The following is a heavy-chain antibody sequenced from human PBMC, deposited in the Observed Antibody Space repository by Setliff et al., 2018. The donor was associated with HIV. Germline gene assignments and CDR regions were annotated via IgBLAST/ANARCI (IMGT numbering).Heavy chain of an antibody. CDR3: TRRLSGRTFWYFDL. Sequence: GESPKISCKGSGYDFSSYFIGWVRQMPGKGLEWMGIIYPGDSDTRYSPSFQGRVTISADKSISTAYLQWNSLKVSDTAMYYCTRRLSGRTFWYFDLWGRGTPVTVSS. D-gene: IGHD1-26*01. J-gene: IGHJ2*01. CDR2: IYPGDSDT. V-gene: IGHV5-51*01. CDR1: GYDFSSYF.